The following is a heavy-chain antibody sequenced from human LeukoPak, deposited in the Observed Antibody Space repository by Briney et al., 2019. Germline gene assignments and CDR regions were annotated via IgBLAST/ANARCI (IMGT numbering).Heavy chain of an antibody. D-gene: IGHD4-23*01. CDR1: GFIVSRNY. CDR3: AKSVFGSLLNDAFDI. CDR2: IYSDGTT. Sequence: GGSLRLSCAASGFIVSRNYMSWVRQAPGKGLEWVSVIYSDGTTNYADSVKGRFTISRDNSKNTLYLQMNSLRAEDTAVYYCAKSVFGSLLNDAFDIWGQGTMVTVSS. V-gene: IGHV3-53*01. J-gene: IGHJ3*02.